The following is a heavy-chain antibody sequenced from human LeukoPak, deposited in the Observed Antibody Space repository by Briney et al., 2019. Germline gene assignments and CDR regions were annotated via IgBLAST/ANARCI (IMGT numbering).Heavy chain of an antibody. V-gene: IGHV3-23*01. CDR2: ISGSGGST. CDR3: AKDLVSFESGYDFYFDY. CDR1: GFTFSSYA. D-gene: IGHD5-12*01. Sequence: PGGSLRLSCAASGFTFSSYAMSWVRQAPGKGLEWVSAISGSGGSTYYADSVKGRFTISRDNSKNTLYLQMNSLRAEDTAVYYCAKDLVSFESGYDFYFDYWGQGTLVTVSS. J-gene: IGHJ4*02.